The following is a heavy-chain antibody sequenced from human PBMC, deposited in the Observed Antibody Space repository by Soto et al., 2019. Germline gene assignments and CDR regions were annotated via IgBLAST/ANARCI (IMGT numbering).Heavy chain of an antibody. D-gene: IGHD2-2*01. CDR1: RGSFSGYY. Sequence: SETLSLTCAVSRGSFSGYYWSWVRQFPGKGLGWIGEIIHTGSTNCNPSLKSRVTMSIDTSKKEISLKLSSVTAADTAVYYCARVGQPPSDYWGQGTLVTVSS. CDR2: IIHTGST. J-gene: IGHJ4*02. V-gene: IGHV4-34*12. CDR3: ARVGQPPSDY.